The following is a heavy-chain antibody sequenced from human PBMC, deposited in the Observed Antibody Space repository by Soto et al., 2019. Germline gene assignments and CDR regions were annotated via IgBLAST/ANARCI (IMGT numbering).Heavy chain of an antibody. CDR3: AKFEWLRSHYFDY. J-gene: IGHJ4*02. Sequence: GGSLRLSCAASGFTFSSYAMSWVRQAPGKGLEWVSAISGSGGSTYYADSVKGRFTISRDNSKNTLYLQINSLRAEDTAVYYCAKFEWLRSHYFDYWGQGTLVTVSS. V-gene: IGHV3-23*01. CDR1: GFTFSSYA. CDR2: ISGSGGST. D-gene: IGHD5-12*01.